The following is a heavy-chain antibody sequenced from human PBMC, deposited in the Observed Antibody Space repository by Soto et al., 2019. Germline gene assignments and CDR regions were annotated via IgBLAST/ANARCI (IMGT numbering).Heavy chain of an antibody. V-gene: IGHV4-59*01. J-gene: IGHJ4*02. CDR2: IFYSGTT. CDR3: ARERSYYYSVYFDS. D-gene: IGHD3-22*01. CDR1: GGSMDRSY. Sequence: SETLSLTCTVSGGSMDRSYWSWVRQSPGKGLEWIGYIFYSGTTNYNPSLKSRVTISVDTSKNQFSLQLTSVTAADTGVYFCARERSYYYSVYFDSWGQGTQVTVSS.